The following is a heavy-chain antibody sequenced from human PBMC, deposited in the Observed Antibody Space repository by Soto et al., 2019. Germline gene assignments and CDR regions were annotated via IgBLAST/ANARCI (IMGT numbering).Heavy chain of an antibody. CDR2: IYSSGST. J-gene: IGHJ4*02. CDR3: AATPRY. V-gene: IGHV4-59*01. CDR1: GGSISCYY. D-gene: IGHD1-26*01. Sequence: SETLSLTCTVPGGSISCYYWSWIRQPPGKGLEWIGYIYSSGSTNYNPSLKGRVTMSLDTSKNQVSLNVTSVTAADTAVYYCAATPRYWGQGRLVTVS.